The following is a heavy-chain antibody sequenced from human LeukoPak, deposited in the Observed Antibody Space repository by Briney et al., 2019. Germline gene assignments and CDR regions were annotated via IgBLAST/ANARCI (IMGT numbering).Heavy chain of an antibody. CDR3: ARDPYGPSGYFDY. D-gene: IGHD3-10*01. Sequence: SETLSLTCTVSGGSISSSSYYWGWVRQPPGKGLEWIGSIYYSGSTYYNPSLKSRVTISVDTSKNQFSLKLSSVTAADTAVYYCARDPYGPSGYFDYWGQGTLVTVSS. V-gene: IGHV4-39*02. J-gene: IGHJ4*02. CDR1: GGSISSSSYY. CDR2: IYYSGST.